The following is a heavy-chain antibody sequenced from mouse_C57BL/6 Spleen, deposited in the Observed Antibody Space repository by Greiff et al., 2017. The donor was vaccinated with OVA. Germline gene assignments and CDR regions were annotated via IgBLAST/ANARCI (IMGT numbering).Heavy chain of an antibody. V-gene: IGHV5-6*01. D-gene: IGHD3-1*01. Sequence: EVMLVESGGDLVKPGGSLKLSCAASGFTFSSYGMSWVSQTPDKRLEWVATISSGGSYTYYPDSVKGRFTISRDNATNTLYLQMSSLTSEDTAMDYWSRDRGLYSYRYFDVWGKGTTVTVSA. CDR3: SRDRGLYSYRYFDV. J-gene: IGHJ1*03. CDR2: ISSGGSYT. CDR1: GFTFSSYG.